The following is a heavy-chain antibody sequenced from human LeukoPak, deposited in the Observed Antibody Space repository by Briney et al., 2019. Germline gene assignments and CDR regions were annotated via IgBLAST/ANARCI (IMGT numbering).Heavy chain of an antibody. J-gene: IGHJ4*02. D-gene: IGHD6-13*01. Sequence: GRSLRLSCAASGFTFSSYAMHWVRQAPGKGLEWVAVISYDGSNKYYADSVKGRFTISRDNSKNTLYLQMNSLRAEDTAVYYCARDPGRGSSSHPTFDYWGQGTLVTVSS. CDR2: ISYDGSNK. CDR3: ARDPGRGSSSHPTFDY. V-gene: IGHV3-30-3*01. CDR1: GFTFSSYA.